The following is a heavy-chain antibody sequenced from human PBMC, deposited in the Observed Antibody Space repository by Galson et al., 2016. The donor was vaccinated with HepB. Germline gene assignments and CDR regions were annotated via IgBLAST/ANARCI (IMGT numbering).Heavy chain of an antibody. J-gene: IGHJ4*02. CDR2: IFHGGST. D-gene: IGHD1-26*01. Sequence: TLSLTCAVSGGSLSSSSWWSWVRQPPGRGLEWIGEIFHGGSTNYNPSLKSRITMSVDKSKNQFSLIVTSATAADPAVYYCARGWGAVGLDYWGQGILVTVSS. CDR3: ARGWGAVGLDY. V-gene: IGHV4-4*02. CDR1: GGSLSSSSW.